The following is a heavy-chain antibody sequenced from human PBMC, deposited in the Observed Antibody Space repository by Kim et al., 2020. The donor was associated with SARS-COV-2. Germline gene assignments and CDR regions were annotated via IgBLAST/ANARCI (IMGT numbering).Heavy chain of an antibody. D-gene: IGHD3-9*01. Sequence: ADSVKGRFTISRDNSKNTLYLQMNSLRAEDTAVYYCAKDDTGYYNNWFYPWGQGTLVTVSS. V-gene: IGHV3-23*01. CDR3: AKDDTGYYNNWFYP. J-gene: IGHJ5*02.